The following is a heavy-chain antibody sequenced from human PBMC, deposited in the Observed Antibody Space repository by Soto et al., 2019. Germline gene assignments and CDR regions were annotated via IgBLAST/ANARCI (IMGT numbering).Heavy chain of an antibody. Sequence: GASVKVSCKASGYTFTSYGISWVRQAPGQGLEWMGWISAYNGNTNYAQKPQGRVTMTTDTSTSTAYMELRSLRSDDTAVYYCAIPKYSSTLGKDFDYWGQGTLVTVSS. D-gene: IGHD6-13*01. CDR2: ISAYNGNT. J-gene: IGHJ4*02. CDR1: GYTFTSYG. CDR3: AIPKYSSTLGKDFDY. V-gene: IGHV1-18*01.